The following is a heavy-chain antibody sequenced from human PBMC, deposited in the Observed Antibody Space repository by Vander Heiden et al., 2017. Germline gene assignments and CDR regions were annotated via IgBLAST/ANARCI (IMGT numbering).Heavy chain of an antibody. J-gene: IGHJ4*02. CDR1: GFTFSSYS. CDR2: ISSSSSYI. Sequence: EVQLVESGGGLVKPGGSLRRSCAAPGFTFSSYSMNWVRQAPGKGLEWVSSISSSSSYIYYADSVKGRFTISRDNAKNSLYLQMNSLRAEDTAVYYCARDNTIFGVVITLADYWGQGTLVTVSS. V-gene: IGHV3-21*01. CDR3: ARDNTIFGVVITLADY. D-gene: IGHD3-3*01.